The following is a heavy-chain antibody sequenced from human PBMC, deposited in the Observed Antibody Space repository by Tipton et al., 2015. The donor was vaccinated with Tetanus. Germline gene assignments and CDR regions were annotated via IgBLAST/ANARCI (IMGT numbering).Heavy chain of an antibody. CDR3: ARHNSGYFTFFHY. CDR2: IYSSGDT. D-gene: IGHD3-3*01. V-gene: IGHV4-39*01. J-gene: IGHJ4*02. CDR1: GVSIVDNTYY. Sequence: TLSLTCTVSGVSIVDNTYYWAWVRRPPGKGLEWFGSIYSSGDTYSTPSLKSRVTISVDTSRNQFSLRLSSVTAADTAVYYCARHNSGYFTFFHYWGQGTLVTVSS.